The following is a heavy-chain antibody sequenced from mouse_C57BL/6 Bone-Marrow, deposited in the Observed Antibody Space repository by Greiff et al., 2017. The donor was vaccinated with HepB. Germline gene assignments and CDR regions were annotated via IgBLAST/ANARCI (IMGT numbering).Heavy chain of an antibody. CDR1: GFNIKDDY. Sequence: VQLQQSGAELVRPGASVKLSCTASGFNIKDDYMHWVKQRPEQGLEWIGWIDPENGDTEYASKFQGKATITADTSSNTAYLQLSSLTSEDTAVYYCTTPLVKVYWRQGTPLPVSS. V-gene: IGHV14-4*01. D-gene: IGHD1-3*01. CDR2: IDPENGDT. CDR3: TTPLVKVY. J-gene: IGHJ2*01.